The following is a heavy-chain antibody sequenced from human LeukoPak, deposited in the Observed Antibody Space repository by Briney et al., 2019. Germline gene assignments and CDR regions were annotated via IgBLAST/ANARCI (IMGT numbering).Heavy chain of an antibody. CDR1: GGSVSSGSYY. D-gene: IGHD2-15*01. CDR3: AREVFGGSVDFDY. Sequence: SETLSLTCIVSGGSVSSGSYYWRWLRQPPGKGLEWIGFIYYSGSTTYNPSLKSRATISIDTSKNLFSLKLSSVTAADTAVTYCAREVFGGSVDFDYLGQGTLVTVSS. CDR2: IYYSGST. J-gene: IGHJ4*02. V-gene: IGHV4-61*01.